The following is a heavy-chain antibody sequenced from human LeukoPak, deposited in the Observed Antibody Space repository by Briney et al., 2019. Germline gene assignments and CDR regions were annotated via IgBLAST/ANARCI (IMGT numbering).Heavy chain of an antibody. D-gene: IGHD2-15*01. CDR2: ISGSGGST. J-gene: IGHJ4*02. CDR3: AKEENCSGGSCYSEGDDY. CDR1: GFIFNNYA. V-gene: IGHV3-23*01. Sequence: PGGSLRLSCAASGFIFNNYAMTWVRQAPGKGLEWVSAISGSGGSTYYADSVKGRFTISRDNSKNTLYLQMNSLRAEDTAVYYCAKEENCSGGSCYSEGDDYWGQGTLVTVSS.